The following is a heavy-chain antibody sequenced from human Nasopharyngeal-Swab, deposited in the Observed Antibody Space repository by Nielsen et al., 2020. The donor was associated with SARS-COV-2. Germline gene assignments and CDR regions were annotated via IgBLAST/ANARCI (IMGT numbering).Heavy chain of an antibody. CDR1: GGSISSSSYY. V-gene: IGHV4-39*02. J-gene: IGHJ4*02. CDR2: IYYSGST. CDR3: ARVPSDYGDPAGFDY. Sequence: SETLSLTCTVSGGSISSSSYYWGWIRQPPGKGLEWIGYIYYSGSTYYNPSPESRVSMSVDTSKNHFSLKVSSVTAADTAVYYCARVPSDYGDPAGFDYWGQGILVTVSS. D-gene: IGHD4-17*01.